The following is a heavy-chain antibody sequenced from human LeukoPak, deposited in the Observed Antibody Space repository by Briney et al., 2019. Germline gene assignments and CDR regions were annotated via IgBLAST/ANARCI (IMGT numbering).Heavy chain of an antibody. CDR1: GFTFSSYA. Sequence: GGSLRFSCAASGFTFSSYAMSWVRQAPGKGLEWVSAISGSGGSTYYADSVKGRFTISRDNSKNTLYLQMNSLRAEDTAVYYCAKDANSYSGYDFYFDYWGQGTLVTVSS. J-gene: IGHJ4*02. V-gene: IGHV3-23*01. D-gene: IGHD5-12*01. CDR3: AKDANSYSGYDFYFDY. CDR2: ISGSGGST.